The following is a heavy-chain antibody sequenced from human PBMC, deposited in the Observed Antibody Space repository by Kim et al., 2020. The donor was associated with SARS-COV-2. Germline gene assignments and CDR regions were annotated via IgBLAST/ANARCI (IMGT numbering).Heavy chain of an antibody. Sequence: GGSLRLSCAASGFTFSSYGMHWVRQAPGKGLEWVAVISYDGSNKYYADSVKGRFTISRDNSKNTLYLQMNSLRAEDTAVYYCAKDRYCSSTSCYSGYFQ. CDR1: GFTFSSYG. J-gene: IGHJ1*01. CDR2: ISYDGSNK. V-gene: IGHV3-30*18. D-gene: IGHD2-2*02. CDR3: AKDRYCSSTSCYSGYFQ.